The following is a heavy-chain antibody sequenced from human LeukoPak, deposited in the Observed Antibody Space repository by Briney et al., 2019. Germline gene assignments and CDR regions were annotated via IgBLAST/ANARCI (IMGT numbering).Heavy chain of an antibody. CDR3: ARGRLQVQYYYGMDV. Sequence: KTSETLSLTCAVYGGSFSGYYWSWIRQPPGKGLEWIGEINHSGSTNYNPPLKSRVTISVDTSKNQFSLKLSSVTAADTAVYYCARGRLQVQYYYGMDVWGQGTTVTVSS. D-gene: IGHD4-11*01. CDR1: GGSFSGYY. J-gene: IGHJ6*02. V-gene: IGHV4-34*01. CDR2: INHSGST.